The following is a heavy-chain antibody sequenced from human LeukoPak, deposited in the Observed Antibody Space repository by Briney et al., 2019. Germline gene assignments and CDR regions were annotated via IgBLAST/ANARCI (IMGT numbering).Heavy chain of an antibody. CDR1: GFTFSSYG. Sequence: GGFLRLSCAASGFTFSSYGMHWVRQAPGKGLEWVAVISYDGSNKYYADSVKGRFTISRDNSKNTLYLQMNSLRAEDTAVYYCARGNYYYYYYMDVWGKGTTVTVSS. J-gene: IGHJ6*03. V-gene: IGHV3-30*03. CDR3: ARGNYYYYYYMDV. CDR2: ISYDGSNK.